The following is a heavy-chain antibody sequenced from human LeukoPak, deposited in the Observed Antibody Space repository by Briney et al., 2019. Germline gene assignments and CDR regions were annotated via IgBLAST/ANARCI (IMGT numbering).Heavy chain of an antibody. CDR1: GGTFSSYA. D-gene: IGHD5-24*01. CDR2: IIPIFGTA. CDR3: ARGDGYNSDYYYMDV. J-gene: IGHJ6*03. Sequence: GASVKVSCKASGGTFSSYAISWVRQAPGQGLEWMGGIIPIFGTANYAQKFQGRVTITTDESTSTAYMELSSLRPEDTAVYYCARGDGYNSDYYYMDVWGKGTTVTVSS. V-gene: IGHV1-69*05.